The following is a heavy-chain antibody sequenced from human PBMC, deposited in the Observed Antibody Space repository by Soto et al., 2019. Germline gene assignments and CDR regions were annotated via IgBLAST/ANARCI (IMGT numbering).Heavy chain of an antibody. CDR2: IFDSVTT. CDR3: ASQASGWYPDY. Sequence: QVQLQESGPGLVKPSQTLSLTCTVSGGSISSVGYYWSWLRQHPGKGLEWIGYIFDSVTTYYNPSLKNRVTISVDPSKSQFSLRLTSVTATDTAVYYCASQASGWYPDYWGQGTLVTVSS. CDR1: GGSISSVGYY. D-gene: IGHD6-19*01. V-gene: IGHV4-31*03. J-gene: IGHJ4*02.